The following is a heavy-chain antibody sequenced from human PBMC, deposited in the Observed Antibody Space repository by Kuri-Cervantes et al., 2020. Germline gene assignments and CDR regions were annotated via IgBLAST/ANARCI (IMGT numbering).Heavy chain of an antibody. V-gene: IGHV1-2*02. CDR3: ARGPTVVTPCWYFDL. J-gene: IGHJ2*01. Sequence: ASVKVSCKASGYTFTGYYMHWVRQAPGQGLEWMGWINPNSGGTNYAQKFQGRVTMTRDTSISTAYMELSRLRSDDTVVYYCARGPTVVTPCWYFDLWGRGTLVTVSS. CDR1: GYTFTGYY. CDR2: INPNSGGT. D-gene: IGHD4-23*01.